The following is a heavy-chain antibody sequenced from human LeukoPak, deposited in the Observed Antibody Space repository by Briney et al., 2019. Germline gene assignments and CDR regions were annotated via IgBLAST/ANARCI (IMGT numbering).Heavy chain of an antibody. CDR3: ARDFGYGSGSYQY. J-gene: IGHJ4*02. Sequence: PGGSLRLSCAASGSTVSSNYMSWVRQAPGKGLEWVSVIYSGGSTYYADSVKGRFTISRDNSKNTLYLRMNSLRAEDTAVYYCARDFGYGSGSYQYWGQGTLVTVSS. D-gene: IGHD3-10*01. CDR1: GSTVSSNY. CDR2: IYSGGST. V-gene: IGHV3-66*01.